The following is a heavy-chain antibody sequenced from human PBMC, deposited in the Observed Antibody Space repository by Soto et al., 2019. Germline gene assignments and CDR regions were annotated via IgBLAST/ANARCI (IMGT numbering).Heavy chain of an antibody. J-gene: IGHJ4*01. CDR2: ISPDGGEQ. V-gene: IGHV3-7*02. Sequence: GGSLRLSCAASGLTFSSEWMNWVRQAPGKGLEWVANISPDGGEQYYVDNMKGRFAISRDNAKNSVYLQMNSLGGDDNAVYYRMMGYGYGGQGPLVPVSS. CDR3: MMGYGY. CDR1: GLTFSSEW. D-gene: IGHD5-18*01.